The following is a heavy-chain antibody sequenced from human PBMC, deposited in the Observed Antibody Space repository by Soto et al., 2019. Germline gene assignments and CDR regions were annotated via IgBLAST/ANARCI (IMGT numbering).Heavy chain of an antibody. CDR2: IYYSGST. CDR1: GGSISSGGYY. CDR3: ARDVARGGNFDY. V-gene: IGHV4-31*03. J-gene: IGHJ4*02. D-gene: IGHD3-16*01. Sequence: QVQLQESGPGLVKPSQTLSLTCTVSGGSISSGGYYWSWIRQHPGKGLEGIGYIYYSGSTYYNPSLKSRVTISVDTSKNQFSLKLSSVTAADTAVYYCARDVARGGNFDYWGQGTLVTVSS.